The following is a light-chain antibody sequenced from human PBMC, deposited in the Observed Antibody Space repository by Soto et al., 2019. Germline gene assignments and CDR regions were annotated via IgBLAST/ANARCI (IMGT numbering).Light chain of an antibody. V-gene: IGKV3-11*01. J-gene: IGKJ1*01. CDR2: LAS. CDR3: HQRQSWPRT. CDR1: QSFSNNY. Sequence: EIVLTQSPGTLSLSPGERATLSCRASQSFSNNYLAWYQQKPGQAPRLLIYLASNRAAGVPARFSGSGSGTDFTLTISDVEPEDFAVYYCHQRQSWPRTFGQGTKVDIK.